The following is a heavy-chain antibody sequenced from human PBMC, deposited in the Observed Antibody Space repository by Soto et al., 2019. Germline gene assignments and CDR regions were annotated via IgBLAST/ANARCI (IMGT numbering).Heavy chain of an antibody. V-gene: IGHV3-23*01. J-gene: IGHJ4*02. Sequence: GGSLRLSWAASGFTFSSYAMSWVRQAPGKGLEWVSAISGSGGSTYYADSVKGRFTISRDNSKNTLYLQMNSLRAEDTAVYFCEAKPPGIAAAGTETGWGKGTLVTVSS. CDR1: GFTFSSYA. CDR2: ISGSGGST. D-gene: IGHD6-13*01. CDR3: EAKPPGIAAAGTETG.